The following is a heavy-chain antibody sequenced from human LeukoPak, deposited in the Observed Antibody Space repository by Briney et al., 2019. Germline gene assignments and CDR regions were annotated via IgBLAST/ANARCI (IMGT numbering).Heavy chain of an antibody. CDR3: ARDTIVPAAILGYYYYYYMDV. V-gene: IGHV3-30-3*01. Sequence: GGSLRLSCAASGFTFSDYYMSWIRQAPGKGLEWVAVISYDGSNKYYADSVKGRFTISRDNAKNSLYLQMNSLRAEDTAVYYCARDTIVPAAILGYYYYYYMDVWGKGTTVTVSS. D-gene: IGHD2-2*02. CDR1: GFTFSDYY. CDR2: ISYDGSNK. J-gene: IGHJ6*03.